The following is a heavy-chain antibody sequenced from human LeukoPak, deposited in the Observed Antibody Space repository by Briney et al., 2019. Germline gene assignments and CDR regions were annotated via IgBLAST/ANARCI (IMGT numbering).Heavy chain of an antibody. J-gene: IGHJ4*02. CDR3: AREVLDVVEPGTNTIVY. CDR2: IKKGGSFI. V-gene: IGHV3-21*01. CDR1: GFTFRDYT. D-gene: IGHD2-2*01. Sequence: PGGSLRLSCAASGFTFRDYTMNWVRQAPGKGLEWVSAIKKGGSFIKYADSVKGRFIVSRDNAKNLLFLQMNSLGVEDTALYFCAREVLDVVEPGTNTIVYWGQGTRVTVSS.